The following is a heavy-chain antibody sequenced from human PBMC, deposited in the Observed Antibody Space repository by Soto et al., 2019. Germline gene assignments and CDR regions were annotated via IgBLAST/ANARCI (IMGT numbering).Heavy chain of an antibody. CDR2: ISSSGSTI. V-gene: IGHV3-11*01. CDR3: ARDVVVVAATPGYFDY. J-gene: IGHJ4*02. D-gene: IGHD2-15*01. CDR1: GFTFSDYY. Sequence: GSLRVSCAASGFTFSDYYMSWIRQAPGKGLEWVSYISSSGSTIYYADSVKGRFTISRDNAKNSLYLQMNSLRAEDTAVYYCARDVVVVAATPGYFDYWGQGTLVTVSS.